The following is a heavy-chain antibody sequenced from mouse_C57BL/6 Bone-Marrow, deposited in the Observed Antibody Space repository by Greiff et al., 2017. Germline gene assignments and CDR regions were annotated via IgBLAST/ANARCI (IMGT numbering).Heavy chain of an antibody. CDR2: ISYDGSN. Sequence: EVKLVESGPGLVKPSQSLSLTCSVTGYSITSGYYWNWIRQFPGNKLEWMGYISYDGSNNYNPSLKNRISITRDTSKNQFFLKLNSVTTEDTATYYCATVYDFTTSDWFAYWGQGTLVTVSA. D-gene: IGHD2-12*01. V-gene: IGHV3-6*01. J-gene: IGHJ3*01. CDR3: ATVYDFTTSDWFAY. CDR1: GYSITSGYY.